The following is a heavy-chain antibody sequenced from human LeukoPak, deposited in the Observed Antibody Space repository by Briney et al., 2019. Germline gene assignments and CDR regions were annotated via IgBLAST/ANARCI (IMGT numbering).Heavy chain of an antibody. J-gene: IGHJ5*02. CDR1: EYTFTGYY. V-gene: IGHV1-2*02. CDR2: INPDSGRT. D-gene: IGHD1/OR15-1a*01. CDR3: ARDHGLNKRWFDP. Sequence: GASVKVSCKASEYTFTGYYMHWVRQAPGQGLEWMGWINPDSGRTNYAQKFQGRVTMTRDTSISTAYMELSRLTSDDTAVYYCARDHGLNKRWFDPWGQGTLVTVSS.